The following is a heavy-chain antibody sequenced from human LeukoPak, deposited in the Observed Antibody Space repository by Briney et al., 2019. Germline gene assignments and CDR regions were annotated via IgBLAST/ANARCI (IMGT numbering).Heavy chain of an antibody. J-gene: IGHJ4*02. D-gene: IGHD3-22*01. CDR3: ASFGHSSGSFFDY. CDR1: GGSISSGSYY. Sequence: SQTLSLTCTVSGGSISSGSYYWSWIRQPAGKGLEWIGRIYTSGSTNYNPSLKSRVTISVDTSKNQFSLKLSSVTAADTAVYYCASFGHSSGSFFDYWGQGTLVSVSP. V-gene: IGHV4-61*02. CDR2: IYTSGST.